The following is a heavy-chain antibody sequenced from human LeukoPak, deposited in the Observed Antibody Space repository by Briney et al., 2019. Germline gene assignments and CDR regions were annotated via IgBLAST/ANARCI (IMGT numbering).Heavy chain of an antibody. J-gene: IGHJ4*02. CDR3: AKAGGFCSGTSCPTDS. Sequence: PGGSLRLSCGGSGFTFSSYAMSWVRQAPGKGLEWVSSISGSGGSKYFADSVTGRFTISRDISMNTLYLQMNSLRAEDTAVYYCAKAGGFCSGTSCPTDSWGQGTLVTVSS. CDR2: ISGSGGSK. CDR1: GFTFSSYA. V-gene: IGHV3-23*01. D-gene: IGHD2-2*01.